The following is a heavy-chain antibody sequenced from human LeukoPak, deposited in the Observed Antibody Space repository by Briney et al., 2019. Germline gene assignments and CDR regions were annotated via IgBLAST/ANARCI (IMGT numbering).Heavy chain of an antibody. CDR3: ARDLLTGGAKTARVY. V-gene: IGHV3-21*01. J-gene: IGHJ4*02. CDR1: GFTFSAFG. Sequence: GGSLRLSCAASGFTFSAFGMNWVRQALGKGLEWVSSISSSSSYIYYADSVKGRFTISRDNAKNSLYLQMNSLRAEDTAVYYCARDLLTGGAKTARVYWGQGTLVTVSS. CDR2: ISSSSSYI. D-gene: IGHD1-26*01.